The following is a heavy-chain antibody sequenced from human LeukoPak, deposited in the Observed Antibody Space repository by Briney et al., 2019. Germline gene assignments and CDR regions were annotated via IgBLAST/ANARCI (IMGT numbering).Heavy chain of an antibody. Sequence: GGSLRLSCAASGFTSSSYSMNWVRQAPGKGLEWVSYISSGSGYIYYADSVKGRFTISRDNAKNSLYLQMNSLRAEDTAVYYCARGKGSGSFLNWFDPWGQGTLVTVSS. V-gene: IGHV3-21*01. CDR1: GFTSSSYS. J-gene: IGHJ5*02. D-gene: IGHD3-10*01. CDR3: ARGKGSGSFLNWFDP. CDR2: ISSGSGYI.